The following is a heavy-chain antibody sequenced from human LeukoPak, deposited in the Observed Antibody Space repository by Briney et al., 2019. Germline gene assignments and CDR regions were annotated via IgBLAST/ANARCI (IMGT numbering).Heavy chain of an antibody. CDR2: IYTSGST. V-gene: IGHV4-61*02. J-gene: IGHJ6*03. CDR1: GGSISSGSYY. Sequence: SGTLSLTCTVSGGSISSGSYYWSWIRQPAGKGLEWIGRIYTSGSTNYNPSLKSRVTISVDTSKNQFSLKLSSVTAADTAVYYCARGSGSSGSHYYYMDVWGKGTTVTVSS. D-gene: IGHD3-22*01. CDR3: ARGSGSSGSHYYYMDV.